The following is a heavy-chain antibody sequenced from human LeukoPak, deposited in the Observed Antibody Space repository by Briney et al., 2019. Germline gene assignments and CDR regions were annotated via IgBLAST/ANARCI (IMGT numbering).Heavy chain of an antibody. D-gene: IGHD5-18*01. CDR1: GFTFSSYG. CDR2: ISYDGSNK. CDR3: TKDERYSYGSRFYYYYGMDV. J-gene: IGHJ6*02. V-gene: IGHV3-30*18. Sequence: GGSLRLSCAASGFTFSSYGMHWVRQAPGKGLEWVAVISYDGSNKYYADSVKGRFTISRDNSKNTLYLQMNSLRAEDTAVYYCTKDERYSYGSRFYYYYGMDVWGQGTTVTVSS.